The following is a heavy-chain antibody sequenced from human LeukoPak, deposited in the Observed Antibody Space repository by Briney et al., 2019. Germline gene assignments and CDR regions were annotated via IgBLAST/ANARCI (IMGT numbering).Heavy chain of an antibody. D-gene: IGHD6-13*01. V-gene: IGHV3-20*04. CDR1: GFTFDDYG. CDR2: INWNGGST. Sequence: GGSLRLSCAASGFTFDDYGMSWVRQAPGKGLEWVSGINWNGGSTGYADSVKGRFTISRDNAKNSIYLQMNRLRVEDTAVYYCAREGAGYNSSWFWDWFDPWGQGTLVTVSS. CDR3: AREGAGYNSSWFWDWFDP. J-gene: IGHJ5*02.